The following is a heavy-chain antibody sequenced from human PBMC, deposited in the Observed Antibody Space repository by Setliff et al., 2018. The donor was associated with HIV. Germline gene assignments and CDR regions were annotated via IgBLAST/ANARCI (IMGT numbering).Heavy chain of an antibody. CDR2: IYYSGST. CDR3: ARGSGDYWSGYYLRWFDP. J-gene: IGHJ5*02. D-gene: IGHD3-3*01. V-gene: IGHV4-59*11. CDR1: GGAISSHY. Sequence: PSETLSLTCTVSGGAISSHYWNWIRQSPGKGLEWIGYIYYSGSTNYNPSLKSRVTISIDTSQNQFSLKLTSVTAADAAVYYCARGSGDYWSGYYLRWFDPWGQGTLVTVSS.